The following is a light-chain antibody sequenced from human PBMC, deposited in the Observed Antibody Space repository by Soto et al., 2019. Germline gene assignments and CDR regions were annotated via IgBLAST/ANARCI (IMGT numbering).Light chain of an antibody. CDR3: QQYNSYSWT. CDR2: DAF. CDR1: HSIVNS. Sequence: SQMPLSPSSLSASVVDRVTITCRAIHSIVNSLNWYQQKPGKAPKLLIYDAFSLESGVPSRFSGSGSGTEFTLTISSLQPDDFATYYCQQYNSYSWTFGQGTKVEI. V-gene: IGKV1-5*01. J-gene: IGKJ1*01.